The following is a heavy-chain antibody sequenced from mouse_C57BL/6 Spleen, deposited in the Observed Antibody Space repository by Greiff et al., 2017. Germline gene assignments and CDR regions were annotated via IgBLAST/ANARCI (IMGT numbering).Heavy chain of an antibody. CDR2: IYPRSGNT. J-gene: IGHJ4*01. Sequence: QVQLQQSGAELARPGASVKLSCKASGYTFTSYGISWVKQRTGQGLEWIGEIYPRSGNTYYNEKFKGKATLTADKSSSTAYMELRSLTSEDSAVYFCAGYYSNYLYYAMDYWGQGTSVTVSS. CDR1: GYTFTSYG. CDR3: AGYYSNYLYYAMDY. V-gene: IGHV1-81*01. D-gene: IGHD2-5*01.